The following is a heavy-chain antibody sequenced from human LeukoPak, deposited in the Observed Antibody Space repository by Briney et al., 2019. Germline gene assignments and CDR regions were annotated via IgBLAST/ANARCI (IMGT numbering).Heavy chain of an antibody. CDR1: GGSISSSSYY. J-gene: IGHJ4*02. CDR2: IYYSGST. D-gene: IGHD3-9*01. Sequence: SETLSLTCTVSGGSISSSSYYWSWIRQPPGKGLEWIGYIYYSGSTNYNPSLKSRVTISVDTSKNQFSLKLSSVTAADTAVYYCARADLRYPTAHFDYWGQGTLVTVSS. CDR3: ARADLRYPTAHFDY. V-gene: IGHV4-61*01.